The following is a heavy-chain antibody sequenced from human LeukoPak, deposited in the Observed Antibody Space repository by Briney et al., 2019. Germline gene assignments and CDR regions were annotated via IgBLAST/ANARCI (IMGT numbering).Heavy chain of an antibody. J-gene: IGHJ5*02. CDR2: INHSGGT. CDR3: ARGNSYVVVVAATKRSWFDP. V-gene: IGHV4-34*01. Sequence: PSETLSLTCAVYGGSFSGYYWSWIRQPPGKGLEWIGEINHSGGTNYNPSLKSRVTISVDTSKNQFSLKLSSVTAADTAVYYCARGNSYVVVVAATKRSWFDPWGQGTLVTVSS. CDR1: GGSFSGYY. D-gene: IGHD2-15*01.